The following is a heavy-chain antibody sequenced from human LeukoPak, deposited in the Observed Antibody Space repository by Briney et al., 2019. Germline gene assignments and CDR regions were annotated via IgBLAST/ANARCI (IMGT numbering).Heavy chain of an antibody. D-gene: IGHD6-13*01. CDR2: IGTNEDT. CDR1: GFSSSTYD. CDR3: ARGTAAGDAFDI. J-gene: IGHJ3*02. V-gene: IGHV3-13*01. Sequence: GGSLRLSWVASGFSSSTYDMYWVSQAAGRGPEWVSAIGTNEDTFYLGSVKDRFTISRENGKNSLYLQMNSLRAEDTALYYCARGTAAGDAFDIWGQGTMVTVSS.